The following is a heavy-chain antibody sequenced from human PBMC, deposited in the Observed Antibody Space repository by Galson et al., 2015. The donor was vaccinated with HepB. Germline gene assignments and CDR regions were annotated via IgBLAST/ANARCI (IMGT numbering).Heavy chain of an antibody. J-gene: IGHJ6*02. CDR2: ISHDGSDT. CDR1: GFTFNFFA. D-gene: IGHD3-10*01. CDR3: AKDPDYYGAGSYSYHGMDV. V-gene: IGHV3-30*04. Sequence: SLRLSCAASGFTFNFFAINWVRQAPSKGLEWVAVISHDGSDTYYADSVKGRFTISRDDSKSTLYLQMNSLRVEDTAVYYCAKDPDYYGAGSYSYHGMDVWGQGTTVTVSS.